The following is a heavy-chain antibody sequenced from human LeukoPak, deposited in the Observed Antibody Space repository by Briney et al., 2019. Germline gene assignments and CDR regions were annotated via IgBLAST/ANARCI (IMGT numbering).Heavy chain of an antibody. J-gene: IGHJ6*03. CDR2: MNPNSGNT. V-gene: IGHV1-8*01. D-gene: IGHD6-19*01. CDR3: ARFGRTVAGASVYYYYMDV. Sequence: ASVKVSCKASGYTFTSYVINWVRQATGQGLEWMGWMNPNSGNTGYARKFQGRVSMTRNTSISTAYMELSSLRSEDTAVYYCARFGRTVAGASVYYYYMDVWGKGTTVTVSS. CDR1: GYTFTSYV.